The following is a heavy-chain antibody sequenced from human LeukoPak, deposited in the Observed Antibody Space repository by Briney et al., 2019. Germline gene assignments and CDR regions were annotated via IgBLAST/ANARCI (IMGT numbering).Heavy chain of an antibody. CDR3: ATRGAVAGTIDY. D-gene: IGHD6-19*01. CDR1: GGSISSSNYY. CDR2: TYYGGST. J-gene: IGHJ4*02. Sequence: PSETLSLTCTVSGGSISSSNYYWAWIRQPSGKGLEWIGSTYYGGSTYYTPSLNSRVTISVDTSKNQFSLKLTSVTAPDTAVYYCATRGAVAGTIDYWGQGALVTVSS. V-gene: IGHV4-39*01.